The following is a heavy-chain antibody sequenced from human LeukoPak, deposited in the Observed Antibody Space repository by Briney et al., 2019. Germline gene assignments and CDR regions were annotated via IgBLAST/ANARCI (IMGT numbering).Heavy chain of an antibody. D-gene: IGHD3-22*01. Sequence: GGSLRLSCAASGVTFSSDAMSWGRQAPGEGLEWVSAISGSGGSTYYADSVKGRFTISRDNSKNTLYLQMNSLRAEDTAVYYCAKSFTMIVVVISDFDYWGQGTLVTVSS. J-gene: IGHJ4*02. CDR2: ISGSGGST. CDR3: AKSFTMIVVVISDFDY. V-gene: IGHV3-23*01. CDR1: GVTFSSDA.